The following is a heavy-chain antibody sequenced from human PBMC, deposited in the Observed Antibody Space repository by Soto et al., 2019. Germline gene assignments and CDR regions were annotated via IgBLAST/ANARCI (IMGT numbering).Heavy chain of an antibody. CDR3: AKDLFPDIVVVKCATPDWYFDL. J-gene: IGHJ2*01. CDR1: GFTFSSHA. D-gene: IGHD2-15*01. CDR2: INGSGGST. V-gene: IGHV3-23*01. Sequence: EVQLLESGGGLVEPGGSLRLSCAASGFTFSSHAMSWVRQAPGKGLEWVSGINGSGGSTYSADSVKGRFTISRDNSKNTLDLEMNSLRAEDTAVYYCAKDLFPDIVVVKCATPDWYFDLWGRGTLVTVSS.